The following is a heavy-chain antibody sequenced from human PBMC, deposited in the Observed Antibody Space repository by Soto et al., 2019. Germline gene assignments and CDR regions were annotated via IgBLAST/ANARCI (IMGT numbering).Heavy chain of an antibody. CDR2: ISAYNGNT. J-gene: IGHJ6*03. Sequence: ASVKVSCKASGYTFTSYGISWVRQAPGQGLEWMGWISAYNGNTNYAQKLQGRVTMTTDTSTSTAYMELRSLRSDDTAVYYCARDTQGDYASYYMDVWGKGTTVTVSS. CDR3: ARDTQGDYASYYMDV. D-gene: IGHD4-17*01. V-gene: IGHV1-18*01. CDR1: GYTFTSYG.